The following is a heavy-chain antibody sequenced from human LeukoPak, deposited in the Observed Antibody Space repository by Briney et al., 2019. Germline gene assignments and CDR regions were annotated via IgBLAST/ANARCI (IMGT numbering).Heavy chain of an antibody. V-gene: IGHV3-74*03. CDR2: INSDGSST. CDR3: ARAVYCGNYYGYLFDY. CDR1: GFTFSSYW. Sequence: GGSLRLSCAASGFTFSSYWMHWVRQAPGKGLVWLSCINSDGSSTTYADSVKGRFTISRDNAKNTLYLQMNSLRAEDTALYYCARAVYCGNYYGYLFDYWGQGTLVTVSS. D-gene: IGHD1-26*01. J-gene: IGHJ4*02.